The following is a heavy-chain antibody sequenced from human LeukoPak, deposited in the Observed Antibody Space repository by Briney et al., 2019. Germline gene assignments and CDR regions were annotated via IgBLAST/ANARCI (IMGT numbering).Heavy chain of an antibody. CDR1: GFTFSSYE. V-gene: IGHV3-48*03. J-gene: IGHJ6*02. CDR3: ASSGVVAGGDGMDV. Sequence: GRSLRLSCAASGFTFSSYEMNWVRQAPGKGLEWLSYISSSGSTIYYADSVKGRFAISRDNAKNSLYLQMNSLRAEDTAVYYCASSGVVAGGDGMDVWGLGTTVTVSS. CDR2: ISSSGSTI. D-gene: IGHD6-19*01.